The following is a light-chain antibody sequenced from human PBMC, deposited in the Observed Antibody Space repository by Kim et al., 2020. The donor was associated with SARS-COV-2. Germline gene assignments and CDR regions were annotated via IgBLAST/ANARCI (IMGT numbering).Light chain of an antibody. Sequence: QSALTQPASVSGSPGQSITISCTGTSSDVGSYNLVSWYQQHPGKAPKLMIYEVSKRPSGVSNRFSGSKSGNTASLTISGLQAEDEADYYSCSYAGSSTFYVVFGGGTQLTVL. CDR1: SSDVGSYNL. CDR2: EVS. J-gene: IGLJ2*01. V-gene: IGLV2-23*02. CDR3: CSYAGSSTFYVV.